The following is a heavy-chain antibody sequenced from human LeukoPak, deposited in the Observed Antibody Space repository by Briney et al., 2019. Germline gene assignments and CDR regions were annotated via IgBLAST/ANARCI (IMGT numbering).Heavy chain of an antibody. D-gene: IGHD3-22*01. CDR3: AHRGFYYDSSGYYYPYFDY. Sequence: SGPTLVKTTQTLTLTCTFSGFSLTTSGVGVGWIRQPPGKALEWLALIYWDDDKRYRPSLKSRLTITKDTSKNQVVLTMTNMDPVDTATYYCAHRGFYYDSSGYYYPYFDYWGQGTLVTVSS. CDR2: IYWDDDK. V-gene: IGHV2-5*02. J-gene: IGHJ4*02. CDR1: GFSLTTSGVG.